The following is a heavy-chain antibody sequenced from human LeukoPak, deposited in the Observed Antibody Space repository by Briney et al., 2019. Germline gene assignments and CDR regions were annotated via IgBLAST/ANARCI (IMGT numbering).Heavy chain of an antibody. CDR1: GVTVSSNY. V-gene: IGHV3-53*01. D-gene: IGHD2-2*01. J-gene: IGHJ4*02. Sequence: GGSLRLSCAASGVTVSSNYVSWVRQAPGKGLEWVSFIYNDGRTQHTDSVKGRFTISRDNSKNTLYLQMNSLRAEDTAVYYCARWYCSSTTCYYDYWGQGTLVTVSS. CDR2: IYNDGRT. CDR3: ARWYCSSTTCYYDY.